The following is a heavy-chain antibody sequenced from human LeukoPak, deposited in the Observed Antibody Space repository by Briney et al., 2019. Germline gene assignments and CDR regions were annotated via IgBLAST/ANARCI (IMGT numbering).Heavy chain of an antibody. V-gene: IGHV3-23*01. J-gene: IGHJ4*02. Sequence: GGSLRLSCAASGFTFSSYGMSWVRQAPGKGLEWVSAISGSGGSTYYADSVKGRFTISRDNSKNTLYLQMHSLRAEDTALYYCARVSDISVAAYFDYWGQGTLVTVSS. CDR1: GFTFSSYG. CDR3: ARVSDISVAAYFDY. D-gene: IGHD6-19*01. CDR2: ISGSGGST.